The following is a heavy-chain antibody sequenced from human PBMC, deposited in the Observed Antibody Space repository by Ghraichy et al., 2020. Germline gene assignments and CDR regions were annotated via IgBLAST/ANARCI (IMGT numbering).Heavy chain of an antibody. V-gene: IGHV4-39*01. CDR2: INYSGST. J-gene: IGHJ4*02. CDR1: GGSISSRSYY. D-gene: IGHD3-22*01. CDR3: ARQIEDYYDSSAYFDY. Sequence: SETLSLTCTVSGGSISSRSYYWGWIRQPPGKGLEWIGSINYSGSTYYNPSLKSRVTISVDTSENQLSLKLSSLTAAETAVYYCARQIEDYYDSSAYFDYWGQGTLVTVSS.